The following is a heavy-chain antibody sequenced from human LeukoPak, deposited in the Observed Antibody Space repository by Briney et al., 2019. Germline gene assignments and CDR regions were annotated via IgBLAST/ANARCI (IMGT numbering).Heavy chain of an antibody. Sequence: GGSLRLSCAASGFTFSNYWMTWVRQAPGKGLEWVANIKFDGSEKFYVDSVKGRFTISRDNAKNSLYLQMNSLRAEDTAVYFCARVSFWVFHIWGQGTMITVSS. D-gene: IGHD3-16*01. CDR2: IKFDGSEK. J-gene: IGHJ3*02. V-gene: IGHV3-7*01. CDR3: ARVSFWVFHI. CDR1: GFTFSNYW.